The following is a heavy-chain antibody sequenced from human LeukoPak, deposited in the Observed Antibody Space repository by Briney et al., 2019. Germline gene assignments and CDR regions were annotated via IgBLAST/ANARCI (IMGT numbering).Heavy chain of an antibody. V-gene: IGHV3-30*18. CDR3: AKEDYYDSSGYYDY. Sequence: PGGSLRLSCAASGFTFSNYGMHWVRQAPGKGLEWVAVISFDGSSKYYADSVKGRFTISRDNSKNTLYLQMNSLRAEDTAVYYCAKEDYYDSSGYYDYWGQGTLVTVSS. J-gene: IGHJ4*02. D-gene: IGHD3-22*01. CDR1: GFTFSNYG. CDR2: ISFDGSSK.